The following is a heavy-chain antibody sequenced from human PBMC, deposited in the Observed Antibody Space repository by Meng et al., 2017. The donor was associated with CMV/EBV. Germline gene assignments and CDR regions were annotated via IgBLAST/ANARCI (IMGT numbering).Heavy chain of an antibody. D-gene: IGHD6-19*01. CDR3: ARMVSSGYYYLDY. CDR1: GYTFTGYY. J-gene: IGHJ4*02. Sequence: ASVKVSCKASGYTFTGYYMHWVRQAPGQGLEWMGWINPNSGGTNYAQKFQGKVTMTRDTSISTAYMELSRLRSDDTAVYYCARMVSSGYYYLDYWGQGTLVTVSS. CDR2: INPNSGGT. V-gene: IGHV1-2*02.